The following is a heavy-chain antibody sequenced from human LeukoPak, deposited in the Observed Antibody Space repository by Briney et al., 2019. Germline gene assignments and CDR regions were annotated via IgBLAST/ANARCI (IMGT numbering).Heavy chain of an antibody. J-gene: IGHJ5*02. CDR2: IYTSGST. V-gene: IGHV4-4*07. D-gene: IGHD3-22*01. Sequence: KPSETLSLTCTVSGGSISNYYWSWIRQPAGKGLEWIGRIYTSGSTNYNPNYNPSLKSRVTMSVDTSKNQFSLKLTSVTAADTAVYYCARDRYDSVYNWFDPWGQGTLVPVSS. CDR1: GGSISNYY. CDR3: ARDRYDSVYNWFDP.